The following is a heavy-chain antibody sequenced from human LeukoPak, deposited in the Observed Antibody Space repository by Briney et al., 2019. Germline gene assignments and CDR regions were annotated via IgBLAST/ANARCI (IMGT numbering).Heavy chain of an antibody. V-gene: IGHV3-7*01. CDR2: IKQDGSEK. CDR1: GFTFSSYW. Sequence: GGSLRLSCAASGFTFSSYWMSWVRQAPGKGLEWVANIKQDGSEKYYVDSVKGRFTISRDNAKNSLYLQMNSLRAEDTAVYYCARDPSEYYYYGMDVWGQGTTVIVSS. J-gene: IGHJ6*02. CDR3: ARDPSEYYYYGMDV.